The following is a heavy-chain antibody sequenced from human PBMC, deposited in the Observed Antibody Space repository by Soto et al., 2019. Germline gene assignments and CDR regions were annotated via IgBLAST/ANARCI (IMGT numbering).Heavy chain of an antibody. V-gene: IGHV3-33*01. Sequence: GGSLRLSCAASGFTFSSYGMHWVRQAPGKGLEWVAVIWYDGSNKYYADSVKGRFTISRDNSKNTLYLQMNSLRAEDTAVYYCGRGRLIAVAGTFFDYWGQGTLVTVSS. J-gene: IGHJ4*02. D-gene: IGHD6-19*01. CDR3: GRGRLIAVAGTFFDY. CDR2: IWYDGSNK. CDR1: GFTFSSYG.